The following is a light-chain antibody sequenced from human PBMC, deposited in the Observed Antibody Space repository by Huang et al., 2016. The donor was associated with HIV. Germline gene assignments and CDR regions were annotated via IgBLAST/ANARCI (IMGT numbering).Light chain of an antibody. CDR2: DAS. J-gene: IGKJ3*01. CDR1: QIVSSY. CDR3: QQRSNWFT. V-gene: IGKV3-11*01. Sequence: EIVLTQSPATLSLSPGERATLSCRASQIVSSYLAWYQQKPGQAPRLLSYDASNRAAGIPARFRGSGSGTDFTLTISSLAPEDFAVYYCQQRSNWFTFGPGTKVDIK.